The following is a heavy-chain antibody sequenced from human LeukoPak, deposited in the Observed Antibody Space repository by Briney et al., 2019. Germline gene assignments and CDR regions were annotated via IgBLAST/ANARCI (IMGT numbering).Heavy chain of an antibody. CDR3: AKDPTGYYYDSSGYLLPDY. CDR2: ISSSGTDT. Sequence: GGSLRLSCAASGFIFNNHAMTWVRQAPGKGLEWVSGISSSGTDTYYAESVKGRFTISRDNSKNTLDLQMNTLRVEDTALYYCAKDPTGYYYDSSGYLLPDYWGQGTLVTVSS. D-gene: IGHD3-22*01. V-gene: IGHV3-23*01. CDR1: GFIFNNHA. J-gene: IGHJ4*02.